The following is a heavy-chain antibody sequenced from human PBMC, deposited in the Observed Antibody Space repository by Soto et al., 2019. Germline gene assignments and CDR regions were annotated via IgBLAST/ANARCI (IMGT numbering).Heavy chain of an antibody. CDR1: GFTFSSYC. CDR2: IKGDGSSA. Sequence: VGSLRLSCRASGFTFSSYCLHWVRQAPGKGLVWVSRIKGDGSSASYADSVKDRFTISRDNAKNTLYLQMNSLGAEDTAVYWCARGIRNYYGVDVWGQGTMVTVSS. CDR3: ARGIRNYYGVDV. J-gene: IGHJ6*02. V-gene: IGHV3-74*01.